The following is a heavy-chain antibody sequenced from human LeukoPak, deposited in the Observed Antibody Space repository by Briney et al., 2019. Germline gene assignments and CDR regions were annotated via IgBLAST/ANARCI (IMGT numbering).Heavy chain of an antibody. CDR1: GFTFDDYG. V-gene: IGHV3-20*04. Sequence: GGSLRLSCAASGFTFDDYGLSWVRQVPGKGLEWVSGLNWNGASTGYADSVKGRFTISRDNSKNTLYLQMNSLRAEDTAVYYCASLSGWKYYFDYWGQGTLVTVSS. CDR2: LNWNGAST. D-gene: IGHD6-19*01. CDR3: ASLSGWKYYFDY. J-gene: IGHJ4*02.